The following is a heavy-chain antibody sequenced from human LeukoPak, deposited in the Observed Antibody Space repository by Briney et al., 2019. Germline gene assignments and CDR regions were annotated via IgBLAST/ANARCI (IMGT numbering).Heavy chain of an antibody. J-gene: IGHJ3*02. D-gene: IGHD3-22*01. CDR2: IYHSGST. V-gene: IGHV4-4*02. CDR1: GGSISSSNW. Sequence: SETLSLTCAVSGGSISSSNWWSWVRQPPGKGLEWIGEIYHSGSTNYNPSLKSRATISVDKSKNQFSLKLSSVTAADTAVYYCAKSNGYGLIDIWGQGTMVTVSS. CDR3: AKSNGYGLIDI.